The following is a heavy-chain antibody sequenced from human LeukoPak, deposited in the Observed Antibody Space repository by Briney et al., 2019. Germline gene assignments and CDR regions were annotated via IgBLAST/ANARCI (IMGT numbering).Heavy chain of an antibody. CDR2: IWYNGSNK. V-gene: IGHV3-33*06. Sequence: PSGGSLRLSCAASGFTFSSYGMHWVRQVPGKGLEWVAVIWYNGSNKYYADSVKGRFTISRDNSKNTLYLQMNSLRAEDTAVYYCAKAGTGDYFDYWGQGTLVTVSS. CDR1: GFTFSSYG. CDR3: AKAGTGDYFDY. D-gene: IGHD6-19*01. J-gene: IGHJ4*02.